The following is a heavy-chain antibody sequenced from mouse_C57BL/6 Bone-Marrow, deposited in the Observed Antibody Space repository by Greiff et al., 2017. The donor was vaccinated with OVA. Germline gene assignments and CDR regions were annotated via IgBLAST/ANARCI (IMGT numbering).Heavy chain of an antibody. J-gene: IGHJ1*03. D-gene: IGHD2-4*01. CDR1: GFTFSDFY. CDR2: SRNKANDYTT. CDR3: ARDDYDWYFDV. Sequence: EVQVVESGGGLVQSGRSLRLSCATSGFTFSDFYMEWVRQAPGKGLEWIAASRNKANDYTTEYSASVKGRFIVSRDTSQSILYLQMNALRAEDTAIYYCARDDYDWYFDVWGTGTTVTVSS. V-gene: IGHV7-1*01.